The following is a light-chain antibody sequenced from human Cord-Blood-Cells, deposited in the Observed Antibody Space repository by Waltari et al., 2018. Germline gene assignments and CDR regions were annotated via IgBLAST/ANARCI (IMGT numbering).Light chain of an antibody. J-gene: IGKJ4*01. Sequence: EIVMTQSPATLSVSQGERATLSCRASQSVSSNLAWYQQKPGQAPRLLIYGASTRATGIPARFSGSGSGTEFTLTISSLQSEDFAVYYCQQYNNWPLTFGGGTKMEIK. CDR3: QQYNNWPLT. CDR1: QSVSSN. CDR2: GAS. V-gene: IGKV3-15*01.